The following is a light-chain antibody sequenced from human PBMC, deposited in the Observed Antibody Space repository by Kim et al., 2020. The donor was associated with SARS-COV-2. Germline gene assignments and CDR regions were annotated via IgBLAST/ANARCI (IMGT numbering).Light chain of an antibody. V-gene: IGLV2-14*03. CDR1: SSDVGAYNY. CDR2: DVR. Sequence: GASITISCTGTSSDVGAYNYLSWYRQPPGEAPHLMLFDVRIRPSGVSNRFSGSQSGNTASLTISGLQAEDEADYYCSSYTNNNVYVFGTGTKVTVL. CDR3: SSYTNNNVYV. J-gene: IGLJ1*01.